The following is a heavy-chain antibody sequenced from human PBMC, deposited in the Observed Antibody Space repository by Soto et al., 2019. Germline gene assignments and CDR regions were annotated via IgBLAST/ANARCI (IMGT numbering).Heavy chain of an antibody. V-gene: IGHV4-34*01. CDR1: GGSFSGYY. J-gene: IGHJ4*02. CDR2: INHSGST. Sequence: SETLSLTCAVYGGSFSGYYWSWIRQPPGKGLEWIGEINHSGSTNYNPSLKSRVTISVDTSKNQFSLKLSSVTAADTAVYYCARGALWFGELAKLFDYWGQGTMVTVYS. D-gene: IGHD3-10*01. CDR3: ARGALWFGELAKLFDY.